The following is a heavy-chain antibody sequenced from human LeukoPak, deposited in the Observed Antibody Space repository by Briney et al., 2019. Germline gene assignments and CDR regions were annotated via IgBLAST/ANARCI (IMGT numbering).Heavy chain of an antibody. CDR2: IYYSGST. V-gene: IGHV4-59*08. CDR3: ARHPPKSFFDY. J-gene: IGHJ4*03. CDR1: GGSISSYY. Sequence: SETLSLTCTVSGGSISSYYWSWIRQPPGKGLEWIAYIYYSGSTNYNPSLKSRVTISVDTSKSQFSLKLTSMTAADTAVYYCARHPPKSFFDYWGQGTLVTDSS.